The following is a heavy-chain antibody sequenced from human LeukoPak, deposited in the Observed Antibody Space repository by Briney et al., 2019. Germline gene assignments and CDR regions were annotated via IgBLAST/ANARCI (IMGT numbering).Heavy chain of an antibody. CDR1: GYSFTSYW. Sequence: GESLKISCKGSGYSFTSYWIGWVRQMPGKGLEWMGIIYPGDSDTRYSPSFQGQVTISADKSIITAYLQWSSLKASDTAMYYCARLGNYDILTGYSEADYWGQGTLVTVSS. V-gene: IGHV5-51*01. CDR3: ARLGNYDILTGYSEADY. CDR2: IYPGDSDT. J-gene: IGHJ4*02. D-gene: IGHD3-9*01.